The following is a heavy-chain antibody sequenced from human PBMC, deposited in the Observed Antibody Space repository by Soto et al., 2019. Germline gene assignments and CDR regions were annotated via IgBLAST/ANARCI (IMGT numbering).Heavy chain of an antibody. J-gene: IGHJ6*03. D-gene: IGHD4-17*01. CDR1: GGSFSGYY. V-gene: IGHV4-34*01. Sequence: SETLSLTCAVYGGSFSGYYWSWIRQPPGKGLEWIGEINHSGSTNYNPSLKSRVTISVDTSKNQFSLKLSSVTAADTAVHYCARAPSALDYGDYGYYYYMDVWGKGTTVTVSS. CDR3: ARAPSALDYGDYGYYYYMDV. CDR2: INHSGST.